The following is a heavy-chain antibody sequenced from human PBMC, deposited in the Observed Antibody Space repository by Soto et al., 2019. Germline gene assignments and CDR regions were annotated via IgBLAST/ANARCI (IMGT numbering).Heavy chain of an antibody. CDR3: STWGLSGGYWYLDL. Sequence: EVQLVESGGGLVQPGGSLRLSCAASGFTFSTYWLSWVRQAPGKGLEWVANINEDGSTKYYGDSVKGRFTISRDNAKNSLYLQMKSLRGEDTAVYYCSTWGLSGGYWYLDLWGRGTLVTVSS. CDR2: INEDGSTK. CDR1: GFTFSTYW. D-gene: IGHD2-15*01. V-gene: IGHV3-7*01. J-gene: IGHJ2*01.